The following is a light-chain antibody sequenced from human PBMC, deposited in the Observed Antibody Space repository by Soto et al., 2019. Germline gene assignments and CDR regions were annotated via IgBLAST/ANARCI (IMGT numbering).Light chain of an antibody. CDR1: QSVNNNY. CDR2: GAS. CDR3: QQYGSSPFT. V-gene: IGKV3-20*01. Sequence: EIVLTQSPGTLALSPGERATLSCRASQSVNNNYLTWYQQKRGQAPRLLIHGASSRATGIPDRFSGSGSGTDFTLTLSRLEHEDFAVYYCQQYGSSPFTFGPGTKVGIK. J-gene: IGKJ3*01.